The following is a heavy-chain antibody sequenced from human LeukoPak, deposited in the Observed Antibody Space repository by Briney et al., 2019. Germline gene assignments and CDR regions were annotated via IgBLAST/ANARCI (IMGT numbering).Heavy chain of an antibody. J-gene: IGHJ5*02. V-gene: IGHV1-18*01. CDR1: GYTFTSYG. D-gene: IGHD2-2*02. CDR3: ARGLFSGFCSSTCCYKRFDP. CDR2: ISAYNGNT. Sequence: EASVKVSCKASGYTFTSYGISWVRQAPGQGLEWMGWISAYNGNTNYAQKLQGRVTMTRNTSISTAYMELSSLRSEDTAVYYCARGLFSGFCSSTCCYKRFDPWGQGTLVTVSS.